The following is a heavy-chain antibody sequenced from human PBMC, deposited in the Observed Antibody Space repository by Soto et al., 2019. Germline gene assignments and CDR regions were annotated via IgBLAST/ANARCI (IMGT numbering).Heavy chain of an antibody. D-gene: IGHD3-22*01. CDR2: INSDGSST. Sequence: QPGGSLRLSXAASGFTFSSYWMHWVRQAPGKGLVWVSRINSDGSSTSYADSVKGRFTISRDNAKNTLYLQMDSLRAEDTAVYYCARDKYYYDTSGPGYWGQGTLVTVSS. CDR1: GFTFSSYW. CDR3: ARDKYYYDTSGPGY. J-gene: IGHJ4*02. V-gene: IGHV3-74*01.